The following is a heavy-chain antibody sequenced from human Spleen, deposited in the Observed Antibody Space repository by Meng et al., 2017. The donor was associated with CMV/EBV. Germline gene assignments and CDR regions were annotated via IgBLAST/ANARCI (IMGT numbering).Heavy chain of an antibody. V-gene: IGHV3-30-3*01. CDR1: GGSFSGYY. CDR3: AKSKAGHFFYYGMDV. J-gene: IGHJ6*02. CDR2: ISYDGSNK. Sequence: GGPLRLSCAVYGGSFSGYYWSWVRQAPGKGLEWVAVISYDGSNKYYADFMKGRFTISRDNSKNTLYLEMKSLRGDDTAVYLCAKSKAGHFFYYGMDVWGQGTTVTVSS.